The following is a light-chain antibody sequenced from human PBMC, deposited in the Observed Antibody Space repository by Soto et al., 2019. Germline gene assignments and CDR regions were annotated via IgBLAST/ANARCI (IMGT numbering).Light chain of an antibody. CDR3: KQYCSLPT. CDR2: GAS. Sequence: EIVLTQSPGTLSLSPGEIATLSCRASQSVSSSYLACYPQKPGQASRLLNSGASSWATGIPDRFSGSGYGTDFTLTIRRREPEDVAVYYCKQYCSLPTFGQGTKLEMK. CDR1: QSVSSSY. J-gene: IGKJ2*01. V-gene: IGKV3-20*01.